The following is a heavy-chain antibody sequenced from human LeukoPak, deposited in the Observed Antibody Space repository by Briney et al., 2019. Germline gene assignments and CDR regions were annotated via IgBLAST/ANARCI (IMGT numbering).Heavy chain of an antibody. Sequence: GESLKISCQGSGYSFSSYWIAWVRQMPGKGLEWMGIIYPGDSDTRYSPSFQGQVTISTDKSISTAYLQWSSLKASDTAMYYCARHGPPRSAPNCFDPWGQGTLVTVSS. J-gene: IGHJ5*02. CDR3: ARHGPPRSAPNCFDP. CDR1: GYSFSSYW. CDR2: IYPGDSDT. V-gene: IGHV5-51*01. D-gene: IGHD6-6*01.